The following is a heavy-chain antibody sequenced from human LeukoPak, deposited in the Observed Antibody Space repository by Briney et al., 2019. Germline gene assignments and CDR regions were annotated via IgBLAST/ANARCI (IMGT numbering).Heavy chain of an antibody. V-gene: IGHV3-15*05. Sequence: GGSLRLSCAASGLTFSNAWMSWVRQAPGKGLEWVGRIKTKTDGGTTDYAAPVKGRFTISRDDSKNTVYLQMNSLQTEDTAVYYCNILYCSSTSCNWGQGTLVTVSS. J-gene: IGHJ4*02. D-gene: IGHD2-2*01. CDR3: NILYCSSTSCN. CDR2: IKTKTDGGTT. CDR1: GLTFSNAW.